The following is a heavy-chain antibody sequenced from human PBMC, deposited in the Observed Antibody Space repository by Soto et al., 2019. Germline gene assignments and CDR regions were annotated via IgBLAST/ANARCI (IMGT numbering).Heavy chain of an antibody. J-gene: IGHJ5*02. CDR3: ARHYSSGSRNWFDP. D-gene: IGHD6-19*01. CDR1: GGSINSSSYF. Sequence: TLSLTCSVSGGSINSSSYFWGWVRQPPGKGLEWIGSIYYSGSTYYNPSLRSRVTISVDTSRNQFSLKLSSVTAADTAVFYCARHYSSGSRNWFDPWGQGTLVTVSS. CDR2: IYYSGST. V-gene: IGHV4-39*01.